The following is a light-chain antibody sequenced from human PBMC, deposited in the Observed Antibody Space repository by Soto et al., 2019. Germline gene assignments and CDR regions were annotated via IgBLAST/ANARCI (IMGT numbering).Light chain of an antibody. CDR3: QQSYNTPRT. V-gene: IGKV1-39*01. CDR2: TSS. CDR1: QPISEY. J-gene: IGKJ1*01. Sequence: DIQMTQSPSSLSASVGDRVPITCRTSQPISEYLNWYQQNPGKAPSLLIYTSSNLQTGVPSRFSVSGSGTHFTLTINSLHPEDVATDYCQQSYNTPRTFGQGTKVYI.